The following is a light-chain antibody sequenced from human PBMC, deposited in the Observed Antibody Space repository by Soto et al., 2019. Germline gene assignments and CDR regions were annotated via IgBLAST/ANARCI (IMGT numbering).Light chain of an antibody. CDR2: DAS. CDR1: QSVSSSY. Sequence: EIVLTQSPGTLSLSPGERATLSCRASQSVSSSYLAWYQQKPGQAPRLLIYDASNRATGIPARFSGSGSRTDFTLTISSLEPEDFAVYYCQQRSNWPLNFGGGTKVDIK. J-gene: IGKJ4*01. V-gene: IGKV3D-20*02. CDR3: QQRSNWPLN.